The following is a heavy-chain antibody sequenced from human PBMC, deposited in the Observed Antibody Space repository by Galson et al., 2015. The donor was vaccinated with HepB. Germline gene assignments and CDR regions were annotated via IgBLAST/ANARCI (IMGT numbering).Heavy chain of an antibody. CDR2: ISFDGSNK. Sequence: SLRLSCAASGFPFSSYGMHWVRQAPGKGLEWVALISFDGSNKYYADSVKGRFTISRDNSKNTLYLQMNSLRTEDTAVYYCAKDGYGSGSYPGYWGQGTLVTVSS. CDR1: GFPFSSYG. CDR3: AKDGYGSGSYPGY. D-gene: IGHD3-10*01. J-gene: IGHJ4*02. V-gene: IGHV3-30*18.